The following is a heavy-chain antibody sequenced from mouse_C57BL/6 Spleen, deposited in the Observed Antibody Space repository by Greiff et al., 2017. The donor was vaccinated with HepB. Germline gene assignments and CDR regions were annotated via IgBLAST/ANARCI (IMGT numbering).Heavy chain of an antibody. CDR1: GFSLTSYG. D-gene: IGHD1-1*01. CDR3: ARTTVVATEGYAMDY. Sequence: VQLQESGPGLVAPSQSLSITCTVSGFSLTSYGVDWVRQSPGKGLEWLGVIWGVGSTNYNSALKSRLSISKDNSKSQVFLKMNSLQTDDTAMYYCARTTVVATEGYAMDYWGQGTSVTVSS. V-gene: IGHV2-6*01. CDR2: IWGVGST. J-gene: IGHJ4*01.